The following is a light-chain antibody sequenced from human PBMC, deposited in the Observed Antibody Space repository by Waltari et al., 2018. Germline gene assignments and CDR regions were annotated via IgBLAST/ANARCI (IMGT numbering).Light chain of an antibody. CDR2: DVS. V-gene: IGLV2-14*01. CDR3: SSYTSSSTQV. J-gene: IGLJ1*01. CDR1: NSDVGGYND. Sequence: QSVLTQPASVSGSPGQSITISCTGTNSDVGGYNDVSWYQQHPGKAPKLMIYDVSNRPSGVSNRFSGSKSGNTASLTISGLQAEDEADYYCSSYTSSSTQVFGTGTKVTVL.